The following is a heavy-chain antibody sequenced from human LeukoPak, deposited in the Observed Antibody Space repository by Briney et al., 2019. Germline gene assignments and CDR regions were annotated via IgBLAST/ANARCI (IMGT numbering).Heavy chain of an antibody. J-gene: IGHJ4*02. CDR2: ISSSGSTI. CDR3: AKATIFGVVDYFDY. V-gene: IGHV3-48*03. CDR1: GFTFSSYE. D-gene: IGHD3-3*01. Sequence: PGGSLRLSCAASGFTFSSYEMHWVRQAPGKGLEWVSYISSSGSTIYYADSVKGRFTISRDNSKNTLYLQMNSLRAEDTAVYYCAKATIFGVVDYFDYWGQGTLVTVSS.